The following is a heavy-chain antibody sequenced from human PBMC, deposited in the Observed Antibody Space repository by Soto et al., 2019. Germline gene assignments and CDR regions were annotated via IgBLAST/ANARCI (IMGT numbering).Heavy chain of an antibody. CDR1: GGSISSPNFY. J-gene: IGHJ4*02. Sequence: PSETLSLTCTVSGGSISSPNFYWSWIRQHPGKGLEWIGHIYYNGTTYYNPTLKSQMTISVDTYKNQFSLKLSSVTAADTVVYYCARTSSSWYGHRYYFDYWGQGTLVTVSS. V-gene: IGHV4-31*01. CDR2: IYYNGTT. D-gene: IGHD6-13*01. CDR3: ARTSSSWYGHRYYFDY.